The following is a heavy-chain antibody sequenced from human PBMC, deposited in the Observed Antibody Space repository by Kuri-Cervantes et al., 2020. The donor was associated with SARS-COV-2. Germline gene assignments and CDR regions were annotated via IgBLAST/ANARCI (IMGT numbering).Heavy chain of an antibody. CDR1: GYALTDYY. D-gene: IGHD3-22*01. CDR3: ARGDPKPYDSRFVHAFDI. CDR2: IIPIFRKL. J-gene: IGHJ3*02. Sequence: SVKVSCKASGYALTDYYIHWVRQAPGQGLEWMGGIIPIFRKLNYAQKFQGRVTITADEPTTTAYMGLSSLKSEDTAVYYCARGDPKPYDSRFVHAFDIWGQGTMVTVSS. V-gene: IGHV1-69*13.